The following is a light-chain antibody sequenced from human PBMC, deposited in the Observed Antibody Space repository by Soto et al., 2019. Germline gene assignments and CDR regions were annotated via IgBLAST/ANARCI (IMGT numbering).Light chain of an antibody. CDR3: QTWGTGPWV. CDR2: LNSDGSH. V-gene: IGLV4-69*01. J-gene: IGLJ3*02. Sequence: QSVLTQSPSASASLGASVKLTCTLSSGHSSYAIAWHQQQPEKGPRYLMKLNSDGSHSKGDGIPDRFSGSSSGAERDLTISSLQSEDEADYYCQTWGTGPWVFGGGTQLTVL. CDR1: SGHSSYA.